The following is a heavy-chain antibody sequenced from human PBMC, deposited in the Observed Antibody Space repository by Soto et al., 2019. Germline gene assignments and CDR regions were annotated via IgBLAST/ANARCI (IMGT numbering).Heavy chain of an antibody. V-gene: IGHV3-11*04. CDR1: GFSFSDYY. J-gene: IGHJ4*02. CDR2: ISFSDNSI. D-gene: IGHD2-21*01. Sequence: GGSLRLSCAASGFSFSDYYMSWIRQAPGKGLEWVSYISFSDNSIYYADSVKGRFTISRDNAKSSLYLQINSLTAEDTAVYYCARGTLTSIDMVDYWGQGTLVTVSS. CDR3: ARGTLTSIDMVDY.